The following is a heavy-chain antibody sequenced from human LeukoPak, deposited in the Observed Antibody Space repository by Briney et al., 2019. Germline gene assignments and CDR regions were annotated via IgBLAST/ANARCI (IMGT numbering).Heavy chain of an antibody. V-gene: IGHV4-34*01. CDR3: ARDHYDSSGYSLHAFDI. D-gene: IGHD3-22*01. CDR1: GGSFSVYY. Sequence: SETLSLTCAVYGGSFSVYYWSWIRQPPGKGLEWIGEINHSGSTNCNPSLKSRVTISVDTSKNQFSLKLSSVTAADTAVYYCARDHYDSSGYSLHAFDIWGQGTMVTVSS. J-gene: IGHJ3*02. CDR2: INHSGST.